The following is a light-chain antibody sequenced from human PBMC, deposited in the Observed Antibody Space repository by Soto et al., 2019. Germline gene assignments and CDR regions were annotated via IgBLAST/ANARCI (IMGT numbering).Light chain of an antibody. V-gene: IGKV1-39*01. CDR3: QQSYSTSWT. Sequence: EIQMTQSPSSLSASVVDRFTITFLASQSISSYLNWYQQKPGKAPKLLIYAASSLQSGVPSRFSGSGSGTDFTLTISSLQPEDFATYYCQQSYSTSWTFGQGTKVDIK. CDR1: QSISSY. CDR2: AAS. J-gene: IGKJ1*01.